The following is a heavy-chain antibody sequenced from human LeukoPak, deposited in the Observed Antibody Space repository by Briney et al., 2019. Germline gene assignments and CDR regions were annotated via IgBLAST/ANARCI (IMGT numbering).Heavy chain of an antibody. CDR1: GFTLSNYA. V-gene: IGHV3-30*04. J-gene: IGHJ6*02. CDR2: ISYDGSDK. CDR3: ARGTGLLGRRIVGMDV. D-gene: IGHD1-26*01. Sequence: PGGSLRLSSAASGFTLSNYAMHWVRQAPGKGLEWVAVISYDGSDKYYAHSVKGRFTISRDSSKNTLYLQMNSLRAEDTAVYYCARGTGLLGRRIVGMDVWGQGTTVTVSS.